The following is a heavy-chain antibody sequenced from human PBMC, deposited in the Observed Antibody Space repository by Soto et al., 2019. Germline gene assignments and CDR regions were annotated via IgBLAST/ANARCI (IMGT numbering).Heavy chain of an antibody. CDR1: GGTFSRYA. CDR2: IIPIFSTA. CDR3: ARDREDIVVVPAAD. J-gene: IGHJ4*02. D-gene: IGHD2-2*01. V-gene: IGHV1-69*01. Sequence: QVQLVQSGAEVKKPGSSVKVSCKASGGTFSRYAISWVRQAPGQGLQWMGGIIPIFSTANYAQKFQDRVTITADEFTSTAYMELSSLRSEDTAVYYCARDREDIVVVPAADWGQGTLVTVSS.